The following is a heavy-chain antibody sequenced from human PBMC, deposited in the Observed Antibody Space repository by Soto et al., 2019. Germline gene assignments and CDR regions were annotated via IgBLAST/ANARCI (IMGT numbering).Heavy chain of an antibody. Sequence: SETLSLTCAVSGASISGSYYYWAWLRQSPGKGPEWIGSVFYTGFTSYNPSLESRVSVSVDTSKSQFSLKLSAVTAADTAVYYCATSQKGYNWNYFDHWGQGALVAVSS. V-gene: IGHV4-39*01. D-gene: IGHD1-20*01. CDR3: ATSQKGYNWNYFDH. CDR2: VFYTGFT. CDR1: GASISGSYYY. J-gene: IGHJ4*02.